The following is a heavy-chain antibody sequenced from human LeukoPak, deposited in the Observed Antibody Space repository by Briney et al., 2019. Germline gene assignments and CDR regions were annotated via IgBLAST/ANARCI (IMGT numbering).Heavy chain of an antibody. J-gene: IGHJ4*02. V-gene: IGHV3-48*03. D-gene: IGHD3-22*01. CDR1: GFTFSSYE. Sequence: PGGSLRLSCTVSGFTFSSYEMNWVRQAPGKGLEWISYISSSGSATYFADSVKGRFTISRDNAKNSLYLQMNSLRAEDTAVYYCASSRLDYFDSSGYYALSGYIDYWGQGTLVTVSS. CDR2: ISSSGSAT. CDR3: ASSRLDYFDSSGYYALSGYIDY.